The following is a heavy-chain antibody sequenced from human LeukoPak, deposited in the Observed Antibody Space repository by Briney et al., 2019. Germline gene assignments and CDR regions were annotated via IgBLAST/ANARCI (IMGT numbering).Heavy chain of an antibody. CDR3: ARAQARLLDY. V-gene: IGHV3-48*03. CDR2: ISGSGCTI. Sequence: GGSLRLSCAASGFTFSSYEMNWVRQAPGKGLEWVSFISGSGCTIFYADSVKGRFTISRDNAKNSLYLQMNILRAEDTAVYYCARAQARLLDYWGQGTLVTVSS. D-gene: IGHD6-6*01. J-gene: IGHJ4*02. CDR1: GFTFSSYE.